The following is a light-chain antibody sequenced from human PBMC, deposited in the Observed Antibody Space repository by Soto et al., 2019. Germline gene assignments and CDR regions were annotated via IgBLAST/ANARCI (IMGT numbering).Light chain of an antibody. Sequence: DIQMTQSPSTLSASVGDRVTITCRASQSISGLLAWYQQKPGRAPTLLMYKASTLESGVPSRFSGSGSGTEFSLTISSLQPDDSATYYCQQYHSYPLTFGQGTRLEIK. J-gene: IGKJ5*01. CDR1: QSISGL. V-gene: IGKV1-5*03. CDR3: QQYHSYPLT. CDR2: KAS.